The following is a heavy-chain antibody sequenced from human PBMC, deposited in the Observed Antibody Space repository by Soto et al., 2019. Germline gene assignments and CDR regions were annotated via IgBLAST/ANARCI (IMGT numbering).Heavy chain of an antibody. Sequence: ASVKVSCKASGYTFTSYGIGWVRQAPGQGLEWMGWVSAYNGNTNYAQKLQGRVTMTTDTSTSTAYMELRSLRSDDTAVYYCARLLDEPWYYDGRDVWGQGTTVTVSS. CDR1: GYTFTSYG. V-gene: IGHV1-18*04. CDR2: VSAYNGNT. CDR3: ARLLDEPWYYDGRDV. J-gene: IGHJ6*02.